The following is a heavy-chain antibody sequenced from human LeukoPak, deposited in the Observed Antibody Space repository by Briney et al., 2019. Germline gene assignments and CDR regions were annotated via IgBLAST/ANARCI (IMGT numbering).Heavy chain of an antibody. CDR1: GGTFSSYA. D-gene: IGHD3-16*01. CDR3: ARGRGPGDAFDI. V-gene: IGHV1-69*04. Sequence: SVKVSCKASGGTFSSYAISWVRQAPGQGLEWMGRIIPILGIANYAQKFQGRVTITADKSTSTAYMELSSLRSEDTAVYYCARGRGPGDAFDIWGQGTMVTVSS. J-gene: IGHJ3*02. CDR2: IIPILGIA.